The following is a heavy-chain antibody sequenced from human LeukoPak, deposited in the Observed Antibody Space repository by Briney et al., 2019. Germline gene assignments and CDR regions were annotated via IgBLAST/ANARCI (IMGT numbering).Heavy chain of an antibody. J-gene: IGHJ4*02. D-gene: IGHD1-26*01. V-gene: IGHV3-21*01. CDR2: ITSSSTYI. CDR1: GFTFSSHW. CDR3: TRGTGSYDY. Sequence: GGSLRLSCAASGFTFSSHWMHWVRQAPGKGLEWVSSITSSSTYIYYADSVKGRFTISRDNAKNSLYLHMNSLRAEDTAVYYCTRGTGSYDYWGQGTRVTVSS.